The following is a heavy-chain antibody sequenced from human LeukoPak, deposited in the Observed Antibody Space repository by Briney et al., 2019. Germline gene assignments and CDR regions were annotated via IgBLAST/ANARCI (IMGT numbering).Heavy chain of an antibody. V-gene: IGHV4-39*01. CDR1: GGSISSSSYY. D-gene: IGHD2-15*01. CDR2: IYYSGST. Sequence: PSETLSLTCTVSGGSISSSSYYWGWIRQPPGKGLEWIGSIYYSGSTYYNPSLKSRVTISVDTSKNQFSLKLSSVTAADTAVYYCVMVAGYYWGQGTLVTVSS. J-gene: IGHJ4*02. CDR3: VMVAGYY.